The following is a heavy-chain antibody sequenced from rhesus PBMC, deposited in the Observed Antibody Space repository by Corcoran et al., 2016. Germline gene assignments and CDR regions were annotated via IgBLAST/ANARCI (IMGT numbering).Heavy chain of an antibody. CDR2: ISGSSGST. CDR3: ARDGGYLLFDY. D-gene: IGHD2-27*01. J-gene: IGHJ4*01. Sequence: QVQLQESGPGLVKPSETLSLTCAVSGGPVSSSNWWSWIRQPPGKGLEWIGYISGSSGSTYYNPSLKSRVPISTDTSKNQFSLKLSSVTAADTAVYYCARDGGYLLFDYWGQGVLVTVSS. V-gene: IGHV4-65*01. CDR1: GGPVSSSNW.